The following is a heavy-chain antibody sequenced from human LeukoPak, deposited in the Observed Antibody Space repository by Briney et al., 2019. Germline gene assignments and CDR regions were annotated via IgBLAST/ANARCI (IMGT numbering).Heavy chain of an antibody. CDR2: INPNSGGT. D-gene: IGHD3-16*01. J-gene: IGHJ3*02. CDR3: AHLKGALPNAFDI. V-gene: IGHV1-2*02. Sequence: GASVKVSCMASGSTFTGYYMHWVRQAPGQGLEWMGWINPNSGGTNYAQKCQGRVTITADKSTSTAYMELSSLRSEDTAVYYCAHLKGALPNAFDIWGQGTMVTVSS. CDR1: GSTFTGYY.